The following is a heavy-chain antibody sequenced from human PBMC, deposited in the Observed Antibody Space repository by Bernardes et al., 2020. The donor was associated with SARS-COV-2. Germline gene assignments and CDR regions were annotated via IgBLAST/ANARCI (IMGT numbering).Heavy chain of an antibody. CDR1: RFTFRSYA. J-gene: IGHJ3*02. CDR2: ISGTGGTK. D-gene: IGHD2-21*02. Sequence: GGSLRLSCAASRFTFRSYAMSWVRQAPGKGLEWVSAISGTGGTKYYAGSVKGRFTISRDNSKNTLYLQMNSLRAEDTALYYCAKGLGWEVTAPPYAFDIWGQGTTVTVSS. CDR3: AKGLGWEVTAPPYAFDI. V-gene: IGHV3-23*01.